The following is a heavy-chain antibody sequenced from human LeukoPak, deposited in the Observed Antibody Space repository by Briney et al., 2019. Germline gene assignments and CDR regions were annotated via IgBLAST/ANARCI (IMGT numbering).Heavy chain of an antibody. CDR1: GFTFSSYA. CDR2: ISYDGSNK. CDR3: ARGPIVGALDY. J-gene: IGHJ4*02. Sequence: GRSLRLSCAASGFTFSSYAMHWVRQAPGKGLEWVAVISYDGSNKYYADSVKGRFTISRDNSKNTLYLQMNSLRAEDTAVYYCARGPIVGALDYWGQGALVTVSS. V-gene: IGHV3-30*04. D-gene: IGHD1-26*01.